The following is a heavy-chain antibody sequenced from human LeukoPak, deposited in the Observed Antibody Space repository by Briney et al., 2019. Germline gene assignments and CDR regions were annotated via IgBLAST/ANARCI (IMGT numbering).Heavy chain of an antibody. CDR3: ARDGYSSSWAADY. J-gene: IGHJ4*02. D-gene: IGHD6-13*01. CDR1: GGSISSSSYY. Sequence: SETLSLTCPVSGGSISSSSYYWGWIRQPPGKGLEWIGSIYYSGSTYYNPSLKSRVTISVDTSKNQFSLKLSSVTAADTAVYYCARDGYSSSWAADYWGQGTLVTVSS. CDR2: IYYSGST. V-gene: IGHV4-39*02.